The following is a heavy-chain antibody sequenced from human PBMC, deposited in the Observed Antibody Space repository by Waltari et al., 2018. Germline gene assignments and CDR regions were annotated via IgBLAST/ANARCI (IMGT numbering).Heavy chain of an antibody. CDR3: ASLAVAGQIDY. Sequence: EVQLVESGGGLIQPGGSLRLSCAASGFTVSSNYMSWVRQAPGKGLEWVAVIYSVGSTYDADSVKGRFTISRDNSKNTLYLQMNSLRAEDTAVYYCASLAVAGQIDYWGQGTLVTVSS. D-gene: IGHD6-19*01. CDR2: IYSVGST. J-gene: IGHJ4*02. CDR1: GFTVSSNY. V-gene: IGHV3-53*01.